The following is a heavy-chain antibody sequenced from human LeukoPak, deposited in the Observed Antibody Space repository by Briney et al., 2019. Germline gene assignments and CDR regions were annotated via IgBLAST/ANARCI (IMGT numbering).Heavy chain of an antibody. D-gene: IGHD3-10*01. CDR1: GGSIGSYY. Sequence: SETLSLTCTVSGGSIGSYYWTWIRQPAGMGLEWIGHIYTSGSTTYNPSLKSRVTISVGKSKKQFSLKLGSVTAADTAIYYCARSVIGSSVFPFDYWGQGTLVTVSS. V-gene: IGHV4-4*07. CDR2: IYTSGST. CDR3: ARSVIGSSVFPFDY. J-gene: IGHJ4*02.